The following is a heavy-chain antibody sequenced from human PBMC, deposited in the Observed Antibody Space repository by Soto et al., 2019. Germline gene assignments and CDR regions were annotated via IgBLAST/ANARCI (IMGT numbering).Heavy chain of an antibody. CDR3: AREWGLLPYYVMNV. D-gene: IGHD7-27*01. J-gene: IGHJ6*02. CDR2: ISYTGRT. V-gene: IGHV4-61*03. Sequence: SETLSLTCIVSGDSFTSGSYYWTWLRQPPGKGLEWIGYISYTGRTKYNPSLQSRVTISVDTSKNDFSLNLSSVTAADTAVYFCAREWGLLPYYVMNVWGHGTAVTVSS. CDR1: GDSFTSGSYY.